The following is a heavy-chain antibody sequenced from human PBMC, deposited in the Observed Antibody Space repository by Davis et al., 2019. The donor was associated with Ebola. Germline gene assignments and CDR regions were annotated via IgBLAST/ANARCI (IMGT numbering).Heavy chain of an antibody. CDR1: GFTFSTYS. Sequence: PGGSLRLSCAASGFTFSTYSMSWVRQAPGKGLEWVSSISSDSDYIYYADSAKGRFTISRDNAKNSLYLQMNSLRAEDTAVYYCARKRWLQSYYFDYWGQGTLVTVSS. CDR3: ARKRWLQSYYFDY. CDR2: ISSDSDYI. J-gene: IGHJ4*02. V-gene: IGHV3-21*04. D-gene: IGHD5-24*01.